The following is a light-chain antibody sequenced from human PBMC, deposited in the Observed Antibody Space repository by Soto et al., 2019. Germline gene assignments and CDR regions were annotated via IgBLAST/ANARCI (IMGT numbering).Light chain of an antibody. Sequence: DIRMTQSPSSLSASVGDRVTITCRASQSISSYLNWYQQKPGKAPNLLIYGASNLQSGVPLRFIGSGSGTYFTLTISSLQYEDSATYYCQQSYSRPDTFGQGTKLESK. CDR2: GAS. CDR1: QSISSY. V-gene: IGKV1-39*01. J-gene: IGKJ2*01. CDR3: QQSYSRPDT.